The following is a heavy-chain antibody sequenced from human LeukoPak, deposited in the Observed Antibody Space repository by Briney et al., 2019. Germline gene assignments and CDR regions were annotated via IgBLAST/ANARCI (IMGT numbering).Heavy chain of an antibody. CDR2: IKKDGSEK. D-gene: IGHD6-19*01. J-gene: IGHJ4*02. CDR3: VREETYSSGWYGPDY. V-gene: IGHV3-7*01. CDR1: GFTFSYYW. Sequence: GGSLRLSCAASGFTFSYYWMSWVRQAPGKGLEWVANIKKDGSEKYYVDSLKGRFTISRDDARNSLYLQMNSLRAEDTAVYYCVREETYSSGWYGPDYWGQGTLVTVSS.